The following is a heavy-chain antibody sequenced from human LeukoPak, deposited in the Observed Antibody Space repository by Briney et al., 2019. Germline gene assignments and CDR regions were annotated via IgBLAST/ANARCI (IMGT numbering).Heavy chain of an antibody. V-gene: IGHV1-69*05. D-gene: IGHD6-6*01. CDR1: GGTFSSYA. J-gene: IGHJ6*03. CDR2: IIPIFGTA. CDR3: ARANMSYSSSPYYYYYMDV. Sequence: GASVKVSCKASGGTFSSYAISWVRQAPGQGLEWMGGIIPIFGTASYAQKFQGRVTITTDESTSTAYMELSSLRSEDTAVYYCARANMSYSSSPYYYYYMDVWGKGTTVTVSS.